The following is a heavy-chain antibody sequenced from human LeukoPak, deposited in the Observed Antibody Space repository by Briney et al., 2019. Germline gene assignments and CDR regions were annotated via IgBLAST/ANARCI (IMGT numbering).Heavy chain of an antibody. CDR1: GDSISSGGFY. Sequence: PSQTLSLTCTVSGDSISSGGFYWSWIRQHPGKGLEWIGYIYYSGSTNYNPSLKSRVTISVDTSKNQFSLKLSSVTAADTAVYYCARVESATGAFDIWAKGQWSPSLQ. V-gene: IGHV4-31*03. CDR3: ARVESATGAFDI. D-gene: IGHD3-3*01. J-gene: IGHJ3*02. CDR2: IYYSGST.